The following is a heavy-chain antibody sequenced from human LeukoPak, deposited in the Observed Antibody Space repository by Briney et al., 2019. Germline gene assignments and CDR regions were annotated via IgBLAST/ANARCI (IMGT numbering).Heavy chain of an antibody. D-gene: IGHD6-19*01. J-gene: IGHJ4*02. V-gene: IGHV4-4*07. CDR1: GGSITNSY. Sequence: SETLSLTCTVSGGSITNSYWSWLRQPAGKGLEWLGRIYSTGTTNYNPSLTGRVSMSVDTSKNQFSLNLYSVTAADTAVYYCARGSSGWYSIDYWGQGALVTVSS. CDR2: IYSTGTT. CDR3: ARGSSGWYSIDY.